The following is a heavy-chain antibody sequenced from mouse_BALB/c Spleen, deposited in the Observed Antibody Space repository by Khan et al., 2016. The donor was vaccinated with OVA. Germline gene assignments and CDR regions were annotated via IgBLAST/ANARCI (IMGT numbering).Heavy chain of an antibody. Sequence: EVELVESGGGLVKPGGSLKLSCAASGFTFSSYAVSWIRQTPEKRLEWVASINSGGSTYYPDSVKGRFTISRDDARNILYLQMSSLRSEDTAMYYCTRLVSYWGQGTTVTVSS. V-gene: IGHV5-6-5*01. CDR1: GFTFSSYA. CDR2: INSGGST. J-gene: IGHJ4*01. D-gene: IGHD2-13*01. CDR3: TRLVSY.